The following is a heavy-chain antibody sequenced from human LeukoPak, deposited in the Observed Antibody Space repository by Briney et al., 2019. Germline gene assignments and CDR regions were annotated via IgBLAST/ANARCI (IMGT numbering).Heavy chain of an antibody. CDR1: GFTFSSYG. D-gene: IGHD4-17*01. CDR3: GYGDYRAPNWFDP. V-gene: IGHV3-30*02. J-gene: IGHJ5*02. Sequence: GGSLRLSCAASGFTFSSYGMHWVRQAPGKGLEWVAFIRYDGSNKYYADSVKGRVTISRDNSKNTLYLQMNSLRAEDTDVYYCGYGDYRAPNWFDPWGQGTLVTVFS. CDR2: IRYDGSNK.